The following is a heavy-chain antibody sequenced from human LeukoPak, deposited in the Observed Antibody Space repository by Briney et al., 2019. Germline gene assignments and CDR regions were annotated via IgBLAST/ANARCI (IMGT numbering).Heavy chain of an antibody. D-gene: IGHD6-19*01. V-gene: IGHV4-39*01. Sequence: SETLSLTCTVSGGSISSSSYYWGWIRQPPGKGLEWIGSIYYSGSTYYNPSLKSRVTISVDTSKNQFSLKLSSVTAADTAVYYCARQEVAGGGNYFDYWGQGTLVTVSS. J-gene: IGHJ4*02. CDR2: IYYSGST. CDR3: ARQEVAGGGNYFDY. CDR1: GGSISSSSYY.